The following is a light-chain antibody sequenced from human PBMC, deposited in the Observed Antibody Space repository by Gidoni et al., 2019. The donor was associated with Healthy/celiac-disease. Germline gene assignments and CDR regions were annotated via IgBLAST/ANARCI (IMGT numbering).Light chain of an antibody. CDR1: QGISSY. V-gene: IGKV1-9*01. CDR3: QQLNSPLT. CDR2: AAS. J-gene: IGKJ4*01. Sequence: DIQLTQSPSFLSASVGDRVTITCRASQGISSYLAWYQQKPGKAPKLLIYAASTLQSGVPSGFSGSGSGTEFTLTISSLQPEDFATYYCQQLNSPLTFGGGTKVEIK.